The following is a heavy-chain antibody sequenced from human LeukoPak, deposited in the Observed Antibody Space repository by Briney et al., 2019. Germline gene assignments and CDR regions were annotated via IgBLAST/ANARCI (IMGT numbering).Heavy chain of an antibody. J-gene: IGHJ4*02. CDR2: ISSSSSYI. V-gene: IGHV3-21*01. CDR1: GFTFSSYN. CDR3: ARGRPGIAAADFDY. D-gene: IGHD6-13*01. Sequence: GGSLRLSCAASGFTFSSYNMNWVRQAPGKGLEWVSSISSSSSYIYYADAVKGRFTISRDNAKNSLYLQMSSLRAEDTAVYYCARGRPGIAAADFDYWGQGTLVTVSS.